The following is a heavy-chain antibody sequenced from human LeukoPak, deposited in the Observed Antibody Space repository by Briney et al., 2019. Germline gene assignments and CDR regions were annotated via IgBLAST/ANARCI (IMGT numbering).Heavy chain of an antibody. D-gene: IGHD5-24*01. CDR2: INPNSGAT. Sequence: ASVKVSCKASGYTFTGYYMHWVRQAPGQGLEWMGWINPNSGATNYAQKFQGRVTMTRDTSISTAYMELSSLSSEDTAVYYCARGGDGDRRDFDYWGQGTLVTVSS. J-gene: IGHJ4*02. V-gene: IGHV1-2*02. CDR1: GYTFTGYY. CDR3: ARGGDGDRRDFDY.